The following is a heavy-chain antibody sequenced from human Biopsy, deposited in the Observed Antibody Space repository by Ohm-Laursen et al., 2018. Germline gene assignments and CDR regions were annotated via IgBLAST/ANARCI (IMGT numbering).Heavy chain of an antibody. V-gene: IGHV4-4*07. CDR2: IYPGGGT. J-gene: IGHJ3*02. Sequence: SDTLSLTCTVSGDSIRNYYWSWIRQAAGKGLEWIGRIYPGGGTIYNPSLKSRVTMSVDTSKNHFSFNLNSVTAADTAVYYCAGIVLGPTNDAFDIWGQGTLVIVSS. D-gene: IGHD1-26*01. CDR3: AGIVLGPTNDAFDI. CDR1: GDSIRNYY.